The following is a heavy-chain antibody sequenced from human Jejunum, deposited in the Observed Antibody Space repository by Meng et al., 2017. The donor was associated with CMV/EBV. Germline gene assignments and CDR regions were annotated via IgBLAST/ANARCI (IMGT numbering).Heavy chain of an antibody. J-gene: IGHJ4*02. CDR3: ARPPSLWDSGNHEPFRL. V-gene: IGHV3-74*03. CDR2: ISSDGTKI. D-gene: IGHD1-26*01. CDR1: YW. Sequence: YWMHWVRQAPGKGPMWVAHISSDGTKIKYADSVLGRFTISRDNANNMLYLHMTSLRVEDSAVYYCARPPSLWDSGNHEPFRLWGQGALVTVSS.